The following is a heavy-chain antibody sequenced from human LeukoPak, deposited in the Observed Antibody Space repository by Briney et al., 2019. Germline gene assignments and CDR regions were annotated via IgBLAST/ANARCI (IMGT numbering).Heavy chain of an antibody. CDR2: IRYDGSNK. Sequence: GGSLRLSCAASGFTFSSYAMSWVRQAPGEGLEWVAFIRYDGSNKYYADSVKGRFTISRDNSKSTLYLQMHSLRVEDTAVYYCAKDQRWLQTEGYFDYWGQGTLVTVSS. CDR1: GFTFSSYA. D-gene: IGHD5-24*01. V-gene: IGHV3-30*02. CDR3: AKDQRWLQTEGYFDY. J-gene: IGHJ4*02.